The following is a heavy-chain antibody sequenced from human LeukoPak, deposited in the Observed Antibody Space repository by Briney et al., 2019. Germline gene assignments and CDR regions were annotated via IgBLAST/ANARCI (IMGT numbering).Heavy chain of an antibody. V-gene: IGHV1-2*02. CDR2: INPNSGGT. CDR3: ARDARGDMGATVY. J-gene: IGHJ4*02. CDR1: GYTFTGYY. D-gene: IGHD1-26*01. Sequence: ASVKVSCKASGYTFTGYYMHWVRQAPGQGLEWMGWINPNSGGTNYAQKFQGRVTMTRDTSISTAYMELSRLRSDDTAVYYCARDARGDMGATVYWGQGTLVTVSS.